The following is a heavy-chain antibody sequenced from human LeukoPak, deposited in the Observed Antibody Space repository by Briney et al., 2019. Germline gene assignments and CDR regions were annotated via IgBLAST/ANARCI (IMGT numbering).Heavy chain of an antibody. CDR1: GDSISGYF. CDR3: ARGSVNYYHPFDY. D-gene: IGHD1-26*01. J-gene: IGHJ4*02. Sequence: SETLSLTCTVSGDSISGYFWTWIRQPAGKGPEWIGRIHTSGDTKYNPSLKSRVIMSLDTSRNQFSLNLNSVTAADTAVYYCARGSVNYYHPFDYWGQGTLVTVSS. V-gene: IGHV4-4*07. CDR2: IHTSGDT.